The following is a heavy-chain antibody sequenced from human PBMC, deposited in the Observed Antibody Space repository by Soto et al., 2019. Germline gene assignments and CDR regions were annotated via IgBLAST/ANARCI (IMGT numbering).Heavy chain of an antibody. CDR2: IIPILGIA. J-gene: IGHJ3*02. CDR3: ASEGYYDSSGYYFPFDI. D-gene: IGHD3-22*01. Sequence: QVQLVQSGAEVKKPGSSVKVSCKASGGTFSSYTISWARQAPEQGLEWMGRIIPILGIANYAQKFQGRVTITADKSTSTAYMELSSLRSEDTAVYYCASEGYYDSSGYYFPFDIWGQGTMVTVSS. V-gene: IGHV1-69*02. CDR1: GGTFSSYT.